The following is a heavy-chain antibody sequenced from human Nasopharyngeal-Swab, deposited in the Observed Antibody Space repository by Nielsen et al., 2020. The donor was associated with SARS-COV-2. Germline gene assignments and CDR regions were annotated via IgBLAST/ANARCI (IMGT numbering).Heavy chain of an antibody. D-gene: IGHD2-8*01. V-gene: IGHV3-7*01. CDR2: IKQDGSET. Sequence: GESLKISCSASVFTLRTYGMTWVRQAPGKGLEWVASIKQDGSETYYVDSVKGRFNISRDNAKNSLYLQMNSVGAGDTAVYYCARLCCENSVYRPFDYRGQGAPVTVSS. J-gene: IGHJ4*02. CDR3: ARLCCENSVYRPFDY. CDR1: VFTLRTYG.